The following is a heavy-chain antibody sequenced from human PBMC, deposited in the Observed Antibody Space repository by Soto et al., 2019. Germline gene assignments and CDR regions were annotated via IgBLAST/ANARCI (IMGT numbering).Heavy chain of an antibody. V-gene: IGHV1-18*01. CDR2: ISAYNGNT. J-gene: IGHJ4*02. D-gene: IGHD5-18*01. CDR1: GYTFTSYG. CDR3: ASSLLVGYGLEGESD. Sequence: QVQLVQSGAEVKKPGASVKVSCKASGYTFTSYGISWVRQAPGQGLEWMGWISAYNGNTNNAQNLKGRVTMTTDTSTSTAYMELRSLRSDDTAVYYCASSLLVGYGLEGESDWGQGTLVTVSS.